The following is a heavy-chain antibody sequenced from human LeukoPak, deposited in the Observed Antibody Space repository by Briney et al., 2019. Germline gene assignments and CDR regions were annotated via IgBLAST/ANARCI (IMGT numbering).Heavy chain of an antibody. CDR3: AKRSDYGGNWNYFDY. CDR1: GFTFSIHG. Sequence: GGSLRLSCAASGFTFSIHGMSWVRQAPGKGLEWVSAISGRGGSTYYADSVKGRFTISRDNSKNTLYLQVNSLRAEDTAVYYCAKRSDYGGNWNYFDYWGQGTLVTVSS. CDR2: ISGRGGST. J-gene: IGHJ4*02. D-gene: IGHD4-23*01. V-gene: IGHV3-23*01.